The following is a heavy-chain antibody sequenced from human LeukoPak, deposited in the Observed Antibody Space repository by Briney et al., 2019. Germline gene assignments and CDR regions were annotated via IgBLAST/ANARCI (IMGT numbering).Heavy chain of an antibody. J-gene: IGHJ3*02. CDR3: AKDIRSGDSSGSGAFDI. D-gene: IGHD6-19*01. Sequence: GGSLRLSCAASGFTFDDYAMHWVRQAPGKGLEWVSGISWNSGSIGYADSVKGRFTISRDNAKNSLYLQMNSLRAEDTALYYCAKDIRSGDSSGSGAFDIWGQGTMVTVSS. CDR1: GFTFDDYA. V-gene: IGHV3-9*01. CDR2: ISWNSGSI.